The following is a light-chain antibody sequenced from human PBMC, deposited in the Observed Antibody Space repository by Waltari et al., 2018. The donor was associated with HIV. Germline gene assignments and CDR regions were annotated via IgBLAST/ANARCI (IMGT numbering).Light chain of an antibody. V-gene: IGLV2-11*01. CDR1: SSDVGGYNY. J-gene: IGLJ1*01. CDR2: DVS. CDR3: CSYAGSYTYV. Sequence: QSALTQPRSVSGSPGQSVTISCTGSSSDVGGYNYVSWYQQYPDRAPKLVIYDVSKWPSGVPDRFSDSKSGNTASLTISGLQAEDEADYYCCSYAGSYTYVFGTGTKVTVL.